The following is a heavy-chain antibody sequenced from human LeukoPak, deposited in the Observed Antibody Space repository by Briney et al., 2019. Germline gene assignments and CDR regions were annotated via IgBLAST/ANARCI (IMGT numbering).Heavy chain of an antibody. CDR2: ISGSGGGI. V-gene: IGHV3-23*01. D-gene: IGHD2-8*01. Sequence: GGSLRLSCAASGFPFSSYAMKWVRQAAGKGLEWVSCISGSGGGIFYGDSAKGRFTISRDNSRNTLYLQMNNLRVEDTATYYCARAFYCTNGVCSSPGDHWGQGTLVTVSS. J-gene: IGHJ4*02. CDR1: GFPFSSYA. CDR3: ARAFYCTNGVCSSPGDH.